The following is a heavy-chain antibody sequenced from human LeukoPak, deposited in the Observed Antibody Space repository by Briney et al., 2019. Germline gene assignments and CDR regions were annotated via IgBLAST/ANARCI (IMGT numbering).Heavy chain of an antibody. Sequence: GGSLRLSCAASGFTFSSYAMSWVRQAPGKGLEWVSFISSSGSAIHYADSVRGRFTISRDNAKNSLYLQMSRLRAEDTAVYYCAREKLSFFDSSGYFDYWGQGTLVTVSS. CDR2: ISSSGSAI. CDR3: AREKLSFFDSSGYFDY. CDR1: GFTFSSYA. D-gene: IGHD3-22*01. J-gene: IGHJ4*02. V-gene: IGHV3-48*03.